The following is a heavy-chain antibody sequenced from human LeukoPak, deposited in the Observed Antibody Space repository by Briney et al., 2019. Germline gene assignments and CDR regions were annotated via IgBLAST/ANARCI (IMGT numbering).Heavy chain of an antibody. V-gene: IGHV4-59*01. CDR3: ARVGCSSTSCPPGGNWFDP. J-gene: IGHJ5*02. CDR2: IYYSGST. Sequence: SETLSLTCTVSGGSISSYYWSWIRQPPGKGLEWIGYIYYSGSTNYNPSLKSRVTISVDTSKNQFSLKLRSVTAADTAVYYCARVGCSSTSCPPGGNWFDPWGQGTLVTVSS. D-gene: IGHD2-2*01. CDR1: GGSISSYY.